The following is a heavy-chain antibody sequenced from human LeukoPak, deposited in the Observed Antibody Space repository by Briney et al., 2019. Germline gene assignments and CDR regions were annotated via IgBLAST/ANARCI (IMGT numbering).Heavy chain of an antibody. CDR2: INPNSGGT. V-gene: IGHV1-2*02. CDR3: ARGDRSSSILEDAFDI. Sequence: ASVKVSCKASGGTFSSYAISWVRQAPGQGLEWMGWINPNSGGTKFAQKFQGRVTMTRDTSISTAYMDLSRLTSDDTAVYYCARGDRSSSILEDAFDIWGQGTLVTVSS. D-gene: IGHD6-6*01. CDR1: GGTFSSYA. J-gene: IGHJ3*02.